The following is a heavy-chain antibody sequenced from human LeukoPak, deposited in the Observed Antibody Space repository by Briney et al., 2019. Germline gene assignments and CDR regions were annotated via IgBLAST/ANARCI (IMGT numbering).Heavy chain of an antibody. CDR3: ARASSSYFYYYYGMDV. D-gene: IGHD6-13*01. CDR2: ISAYNGNT. V-gene: IGHV1-18*01. CDR1: GYTFTSYG. Sequence: GASVKVSCKASGYTFTSYGISWVRQAPGQGLEWMGWISAYNGNTNYAQKLQGRVTMTTDTSTSTAYMELRSLRSDDTAVYYCARASSSYFYYYYGMDVWGQGTTVTVSS. J-gene: IGHJ6*02.